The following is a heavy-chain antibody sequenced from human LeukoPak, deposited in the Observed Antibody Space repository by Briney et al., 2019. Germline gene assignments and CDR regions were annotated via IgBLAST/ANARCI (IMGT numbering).Heavy chain of an antibody. D-gene: IGHD6-13*01. Sequence: SVKVSCKASGGTFSSYAISWVRQAPGQGLEWMGGIIPIFGTANYAQKFQGRVTITTDESTSTAYMELSSLRSEDTAVYYCARGAAAGHWIYYGMDVWGQGTTVTVSS. CDR1: GGTFSSYA. CDR3: ARGAAAGHWIYYGMDV. CDR2: IIPIFGTA. J-gene: IGHJ6*02. V-gene: IGHV1-69*05.